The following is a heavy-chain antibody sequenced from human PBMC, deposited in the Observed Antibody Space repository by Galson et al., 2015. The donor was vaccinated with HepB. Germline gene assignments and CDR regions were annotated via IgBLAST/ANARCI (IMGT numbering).Heavy chain of an antibody. CDR1: GFTSNSFW. Sequence: SLRLSCAASGFTSNSFWIHWVRQVPGRGLVWVSAFDSQKSRTTYADSVRGRFTISRDDAKNTVSLQMRSLRAEDTAVYFCAALGGTYYMDVWGQGTTVTVSS. J-gene: IGHJ6*02. V-gene: IGHV3-74*03. CDR3: AALGGTYYMDV. D-gene: IGHD1-26*01. CDR2: FDSQKSRT.